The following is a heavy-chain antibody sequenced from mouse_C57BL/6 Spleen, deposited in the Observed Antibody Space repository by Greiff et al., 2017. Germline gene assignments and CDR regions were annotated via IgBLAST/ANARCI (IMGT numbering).Heavy chain of an antibody. Sequence: EVKLMESGGGLVKPGGSLKLSCAASGFTFSDYGMHWVRQAPEKGLEWVAYISSGSSTIYYADKVKGRFTISRDNAKNTLFLQMTSLRSEDTAMYYCARTDYYGSSYRYAMDYWGQGTSVTVSS. CDR2: ISSGSSTI. CDR3: ARTDYYGSSYRYAMDY. D-gene: IGHD1-1*01. J-gene: IGHJ4*01. CDR1: GFTFSDYG. V-gene: IGHV5-17*01.